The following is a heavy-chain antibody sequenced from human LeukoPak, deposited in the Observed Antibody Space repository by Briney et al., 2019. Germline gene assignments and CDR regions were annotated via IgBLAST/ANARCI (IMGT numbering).Heavy chain of an antibody. J-gene: IGHJ4*02. D-gene: IGHD6-13*01. Sequence: PGGSLRLSCAASGFTFSSYGMHWVRQAPGKGLEWVAVISYDGSNKYYADSVKGRFTISRDNSKNTLYLQMNSLRAEDTAVYYCAKDHKDDSSFDYWGQGTLVTVSS. CDR2: ISYDGSNK. CDR1: GFTFSSYG. CDR3: AKDHKDDSSFDY. V-gene: IGHV3-30*18.